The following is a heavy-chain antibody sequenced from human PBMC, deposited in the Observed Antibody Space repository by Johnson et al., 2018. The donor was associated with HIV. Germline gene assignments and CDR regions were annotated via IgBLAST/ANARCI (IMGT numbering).Heavy chain of an antibody. Sequence: QVQLVESGGGLVQPGMSLRLSCAASGFTFSSYAMHWVRQAPGKGLEWVALISYDGTNKYYADSVKGRFTISRDNSKNTLYLQMNSLRAEDTAVYFCASGDDDGFWGQGTKVTVSS. CDR2: ISYDGTNK. V-gene: IGHV3-30*14. CDR3: ASGDDDGF. J-gene: IGHJ3*01. CDR1: GFTFSSYA. D-gene: IGHD5-12*01.